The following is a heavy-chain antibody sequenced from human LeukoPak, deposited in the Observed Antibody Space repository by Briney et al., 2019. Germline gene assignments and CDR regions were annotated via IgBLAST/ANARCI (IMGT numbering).Heavy chain of an antibody. Sequence: SVKVSCKASGGTFSSYAITWVRQAPGQGLEWMGGIIPIFGAANYAQKFQGRVTITTDESTSTAYMELSSLRSEDTAVYYCARGDYNLVMDYWGQGTLVTVSS. J-gene: IGHJ4*02. D-gene: IGHD5-24*01. CDR1: GGTFSSYA. CDR2: IIPIFGAA. V-gene: IGHV1-69*05. CDR3: ARGDYNLVMDY.